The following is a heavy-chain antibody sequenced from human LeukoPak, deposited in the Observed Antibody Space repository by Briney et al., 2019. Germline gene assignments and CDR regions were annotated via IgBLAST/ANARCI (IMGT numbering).Heavy chain of an antibody. J-gene: IGHJ4*02. D-gene: IGHD5-18*01. CDR1: GGTFSSYA. CDR3: ARDRGYSYGLNDY. V-gene: IGHV1-69*04. CDR2: IIPILGIA. Sequence: GASVKVSCKASGGTFSSYAISWVRQAPGQGLEWMGRIIPILGIANYAQKFQGRVTITADKSTSTAYMELSSLRSEDTAVYYCARDRGYSYGLNDYWGQGTLVTVSS.